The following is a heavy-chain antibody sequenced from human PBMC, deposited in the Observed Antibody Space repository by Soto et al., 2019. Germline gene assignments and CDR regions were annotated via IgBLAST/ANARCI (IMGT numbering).Heavy chain of an antibody. CDR1: GYSFSNNG. Sequence: QVQLVQSGAEVKKPGASVKVSCQASGYSFSNNGISRVRQAPGQGFEWMGWINGDNGNTNYAQKCQRRVTMTTDTSTSTAYMELRSLRSDDTAVYYWARELGYGDYGTDFWGQGTLVNVSS. V-gene: IGHV1-18*04. J-gene: IGHJ4*02. CDR2: INGDNGNT. D-gene: IGHD4-17*01. CDR3: ARELGYGDYGTDF.